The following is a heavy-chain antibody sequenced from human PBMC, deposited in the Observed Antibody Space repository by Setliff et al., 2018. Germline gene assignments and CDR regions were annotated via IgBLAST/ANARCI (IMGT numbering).Heavy chain of an antibody. J-gene: IGHJ4*02. Sequence: ASVKVSCKASGYTFTNYGITWVRQAPGQGLEWMGWIFPKTGNTYFPHKVQGRVTMTTDTSTGTAYLELRSLRSDDTAVYYCSRLVRYCTTTSCQGASGAELWGQGTLVTVSS. V-gene: IGHV1-18*01. CDR1: GYTFTNYG. D-gene: IGHD2-2*01. CDR2: IFPKTGNT. CDR3: SRLVRYCTTTSCQGASGAEL.